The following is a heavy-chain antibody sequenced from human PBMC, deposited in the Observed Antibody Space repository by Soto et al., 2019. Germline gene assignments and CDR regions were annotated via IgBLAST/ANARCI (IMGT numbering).Heavy chain of an antibody. J-gene: IGHJ4*02. V-gene: IGHV4-34*01. D-gene: IGHD3-22*01. Sequence: SETLSLTCAGYGVSFSGYYLSWLRQPPGKGLEWIGEINHSGSTNYNPSLKSRVTISVDTSKNQFSLKLSSVTAADTAVYYCARALYYYDSSSYYFDYWGQGTLVTVSS. CDR2: INHSGST. CDR3: ARALYYYDSSSYYFDY. CDR1: GVSFSGYY.